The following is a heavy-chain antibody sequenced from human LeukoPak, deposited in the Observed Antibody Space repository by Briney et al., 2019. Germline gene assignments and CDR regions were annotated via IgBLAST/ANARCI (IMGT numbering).Heavy chain of an antibody. V-gene: IGHV4-39*01. CDR1: GGSTSSSSYY. D-gene: IGHD2-15*01. J-gene: IGHJ4*02. Sequence: SETLSLTCTVSGGSTSSSSYYWGWIRQPPGKGLVWIGSIYYSGSTYYNPSLKSRVTISVDTSKNQFSLKLSSVTAADTAVYYCARQARAYLLFDYWGQGTLVTVSS. CDR3: ARQARAYLLFDY. CDR2: IYYSGST.